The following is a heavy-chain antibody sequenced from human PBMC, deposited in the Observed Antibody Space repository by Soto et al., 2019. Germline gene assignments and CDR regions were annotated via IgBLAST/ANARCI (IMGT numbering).Heavy chain of an antibody. D-gene: IGHD1-26*01. Sequence: EVQLLESGGGLVQPGGSLRLSCAASGFTFSNYAMNWVRQAPVKGLEWVSVISGSGDSTYHADSVKGRFTISRDNSKNTLYLQVNSLRAEDTAVYYCARRGSGSYYDYWGQGTLVTVSS. CDR1: GFTFSNYA. CDR3: ARRGSGSYYDY. CDR2: ISGSGDST. J-gene: IGHJ4*02. V-gene: IGHV3-23*01.